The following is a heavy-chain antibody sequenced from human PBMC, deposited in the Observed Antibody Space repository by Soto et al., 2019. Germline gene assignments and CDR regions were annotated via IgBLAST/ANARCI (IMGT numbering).Heavy chain of an antibody. CDR1: GGSISSSSYY. Sequence: QLQLQESGPGLVKPSETLSLTCTVSGGSISSSSYYWGWIRQPPGKGLEWIGSIYYSGSTYYNPSLKSRVTISVDTSKNQFSLKLSSVTAADTAVYYCARGSSGWYEGGGLDYWGQGTLVTVSS. V-gene: IGHV4-39*01. CDR3: ARGSSGWYEGGGLDY. J-gene: IGHJ4*02. CDR2: IYYSGST. D-gene: IGHD6-19*01.